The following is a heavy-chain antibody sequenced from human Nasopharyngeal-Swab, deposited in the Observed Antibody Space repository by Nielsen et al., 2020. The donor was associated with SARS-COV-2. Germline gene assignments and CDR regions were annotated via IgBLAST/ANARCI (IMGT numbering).Heavy chain of an antibody. J-gene: IGHJ6*02. Sequence: SVKVSCKASGGTFSSYAISWVRQAPGQGLEWMGGIIPIFGTANYAQKFQGRVTITADESTSTAYMELSSLRSEDTAVYYCARGKQQLVGDYYYYGMDVWGQGTTVTVSS. D-gene: IGHD6-13*01. CDR3: ARGKQQLVGDYYYYGMDV. CDR2: IIPIFGTA. CDR1: GGTFSSYA. V-gene: IGHV1-69*13.